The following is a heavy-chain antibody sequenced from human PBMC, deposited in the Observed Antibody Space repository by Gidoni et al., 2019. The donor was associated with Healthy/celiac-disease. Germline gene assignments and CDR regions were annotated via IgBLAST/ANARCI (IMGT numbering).Heavy chain of an antibody. D-gene: IGHD1-26*01. CDR2: ISWNSGSI. Sequence: EVQLVESGGGLVQPGRSLRPSCAASGFTFDDYAMHWVRQAPGKGLEWVSGISWNSGSIGYADSVKGRFTISRDNAKNSLYLQMNSLRAEDTALYYCAKDGRELHLLGFFDYWGQGTLVTVSS. V-gene: IGHV3-9*01. J-gene: IGHJ4*02. CDR1: GFTFDDYA. CDR3: AKDGRELHLLGFFDY.